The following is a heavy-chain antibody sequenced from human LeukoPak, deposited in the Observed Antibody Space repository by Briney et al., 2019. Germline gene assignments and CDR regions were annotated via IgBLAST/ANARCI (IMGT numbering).Heavy chain of an antibody. J-gene: IGHJ4*02. CDR3: ARRDLRFLEWFDY. CDR1: GGSISSSNW. V-gene: IGHV4-4*02. Sequence: SETLSLTCAVSGGSISSSNWWSWVRQPPGKGLEWIGSIYYSGSTYYNPSLKSRVTISVDTSKNQFSLKLSSVTAADTAVYYCARRDLRFLEWFDYWGQGTLVTVSS. CDR2: IYYSGST. D-gene: IGHD3-3*01.